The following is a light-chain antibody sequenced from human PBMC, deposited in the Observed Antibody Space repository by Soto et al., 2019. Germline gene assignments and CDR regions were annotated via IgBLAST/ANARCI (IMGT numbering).Light chain of an antibody. Sequence: QSVLTQPPSVSAAPGQKVTISCSGSSSNIGNNYVSWYQQLPGIAPKLLIYDNNERPSGIPDRFSGSKSGTSASLGITGLQTGDEADYYCGTWDSSLSAGVFGGGTKVTVL. CDR1: SSNIGNNY. CDR3: GTWDSSLSAGV. CDR2: DNN. V-gene: IGLV1-51*01. J-gene: IGLJ2*01.